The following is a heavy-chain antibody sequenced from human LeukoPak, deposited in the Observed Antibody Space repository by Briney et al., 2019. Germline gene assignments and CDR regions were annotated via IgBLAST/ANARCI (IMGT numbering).Heavy chain of an antibody. CDR2: ISSSAGPT. CDR3: ARQQLQLWYD. D-gene: IGHD5-18*01. J-gene: IGHJ4*02. V-gene: IGHV3-48*03. Sequence: GGSLRLSCAASGFTFSSYEMNWVRQAPGKGLEWVSYISSSAGPTYYADSVKGRFTISRDNAKNSLYLQMNSLRAEDTAVYYCARQQLQLWYDWGQGTLVTVSS. CDR1: GFTFSSYE.